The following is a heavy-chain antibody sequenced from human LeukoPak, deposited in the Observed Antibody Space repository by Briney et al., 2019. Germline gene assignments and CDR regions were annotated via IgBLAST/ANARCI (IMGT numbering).Heavy chain of an antibody. CDR1: GFTFNSYT. CDR2: ISFDANSK. Sequence: GGSLRLSCTASGFTFNSYTIHWVRQAPGKGPEWVAVISFDANSKYYADSVKGRLTISRDTSTVYLQMDSLRDEDTAVYYCVRESGLGSAFEIWGQGTMVTVSS. V-gene: IGHV3-30*04. J-gene: IGHJ3*02. CDR3: VRESGLGSAFEI. D-gene: IGHD1-26*01.